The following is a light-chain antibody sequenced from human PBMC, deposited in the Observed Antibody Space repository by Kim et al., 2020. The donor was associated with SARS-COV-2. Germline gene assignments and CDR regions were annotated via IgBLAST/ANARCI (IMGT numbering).Light chain of an antibody. CDR3: QSRDSGGNVV. J-gene: IGLJ2*01. Sequence: SSELTQDPAVSVALGQTVRITCQGDSLRSYYATWYQQKPKQAPVLVIYGRNSRPSGIPDRFSGSTSGNTASLTINGAQAEDEADFYCQSRDSGGNVVFGGGTKVTVL. CDR1: SLRSYY. V-gene: IGLV3-19*01. CDR2: GRN.